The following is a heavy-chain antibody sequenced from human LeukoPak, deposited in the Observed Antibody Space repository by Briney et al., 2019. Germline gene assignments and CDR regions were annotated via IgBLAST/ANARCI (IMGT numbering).Heavy chain of an antibody. J-gene: IGHJ4*02. V-gene: IGHV3-48*02. Sequence: PGGSLRLSRATSGFSFTDYPMNWVRPAPGKGLEWISNIRTTAEGAKYAYYADSVKGRVTISRDDGKNTLYLHMNSLRDDDTAVYYGATGKRYAFDYWGQGILVTVSS. CDR2: IRTTAEGAKYA. D-gene: IGHD3-9*01. CDR3: ATGKRYAFDY. CDR1: GFSFTDYP.